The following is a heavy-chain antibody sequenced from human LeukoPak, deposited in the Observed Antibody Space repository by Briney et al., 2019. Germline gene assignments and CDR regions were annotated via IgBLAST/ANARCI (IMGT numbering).Heavy chain of an antibody. D-gene: IGHD2-2*01. Sequence: GGSLRLSCAASGFTFSSYAMHWVRQAPGKGLECVAFIQSDGSNKYYSDSVKGRFTISRDNSKNTLFLQMNSLRVKDTAVYYCATHCSGTSCHRDYWGQGTLVTVSS. CDR3: ATHCSGTSCHRDY. V-gene: IGHV3-30*02. CDR2: IQSDGSNK. CDR1: GFTFSSYA. J-gene: IGHJ4*02.